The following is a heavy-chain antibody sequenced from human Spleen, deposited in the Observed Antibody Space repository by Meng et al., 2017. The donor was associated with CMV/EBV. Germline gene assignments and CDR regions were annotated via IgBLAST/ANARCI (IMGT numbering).Heavy chain of an antibody. CDR1: GFTFSSYS. J-gene: IGHJ6*02. Sequence: GGSLRLSCAASGFTFSSYSMNWVRQAPGKGLEWVSSISSSSSYIYYADSVKGRFTISRDNSKNTLYLQMNSLRAEDTAVYYCAFSHGIFGVAPTYYYYGMDVWGQGTTVTVSS. V-gene: IGHV3-21*01. D-gene: IGHD3-3*01. CDR2: ISSSSSYI. CDR3: AFSHGIFGVAPTYYYYGMDV.